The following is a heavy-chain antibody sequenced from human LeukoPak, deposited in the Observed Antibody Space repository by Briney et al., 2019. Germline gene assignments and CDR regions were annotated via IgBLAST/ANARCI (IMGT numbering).Heavy chain of an antibody. CDR3: AKESPHYDY. J-gene: IGHJ4*02. CDR1: GFTFSIHW. V-gene: IGHV3-74*01. CDR2: ISSEGSST. Sequence: GGSLRLSCAASGFTFSIHWMHWVRQAPGKGLVWVSRISSEGSSTTYADSVKGRFTISRNNAKDTLYLQMNSLRAEDTAVYYCAKESPHYDYWGQGTLVTVSS.